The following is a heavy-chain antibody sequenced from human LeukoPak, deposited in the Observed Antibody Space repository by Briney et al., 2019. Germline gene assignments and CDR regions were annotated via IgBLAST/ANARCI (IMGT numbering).Heavy chain of an antibody. V-gene: IGHV1-46*01. CDR3: ARAPYYYYYMDV. CDR1: GYTFTSYY. Sequence: ASVKVSCKAAGYTFTSYYMHWVRQAPGRGLEWMGIINPSGGSTSYAQKFQGRVTMTRDTSTSTVYMELSSLRSEDTAVYYCARAPYYYYYMDVWGKGTTVTVSS. CDR2: INPSGGST. J-gene: IGHJ6*03.